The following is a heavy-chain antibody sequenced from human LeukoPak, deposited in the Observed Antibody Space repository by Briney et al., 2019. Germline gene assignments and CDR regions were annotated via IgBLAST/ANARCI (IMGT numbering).Heavy chain of an antibody. D-gene: IGHD6-19*01. CDR1: GGSISPYY. Sequence: SETLSLTCTVSGGSISPYYWSWIRQSPGRGLEWIAYISYSGSTSYNPSLKSRVTISVDTSKNQFSLKLSSVTAADTAVFYCARGRPGSAVAGLDLWGRGTLVTVSS. J-gene: IGHJ2*01. CDR2: ISYSGST. CDR3: ARGRPGSAVAGLDL. V-gene: IGHV4-59*01.